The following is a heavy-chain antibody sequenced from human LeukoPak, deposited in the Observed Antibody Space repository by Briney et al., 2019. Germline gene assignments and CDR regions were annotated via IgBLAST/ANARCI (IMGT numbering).Heavy chain of an antibody. J-gene: IGHJ3*02. CDR1: GYTFTSYD. CDR2: RKLNSGNT. Sequence: GASVKVSCKASGYTFTSYDINWVRQAPGQGLEWMGWRKLNSGNTGYAQKFQGRVTMTRNTSISTAYMELSSLRSEDTAVYYCARPQLYDYVWGSYRSSFAFDIWGQGTMVTVSS. D-gene: IGHD3-16*02. CDR3: ARPQLYDYVWGSYRSSFAFDI. V-gene: IGHV1-8*01.